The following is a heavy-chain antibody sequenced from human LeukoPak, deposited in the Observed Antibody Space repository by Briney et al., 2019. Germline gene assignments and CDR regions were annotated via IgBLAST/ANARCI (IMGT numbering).Heavy chain of an antibody. CDR2: VSKDTVTK. J-gene: IGHJ4*01. V-gene: IGHV3-30*03. Sequence: GGSLRLSCAASGFSLTHDAIHWVRQAPGKGLEWVAVVSKDTVTKFYRDSVKGRFTVSTDSSKNTVYLQMTGLRSEDTAVYYCAGDRWRGAPDYFDCWGQEPWSPSPQ. CDR3: AGDRWRGAPDYFDC. CDR1: GFSLTHDA. D-gene: IGHD1-26*01.